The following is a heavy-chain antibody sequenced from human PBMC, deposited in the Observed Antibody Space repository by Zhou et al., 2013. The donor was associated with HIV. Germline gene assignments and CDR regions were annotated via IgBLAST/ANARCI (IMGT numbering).Heavy chain of an antibody. Sequence: QVQLVQSGAEVKKPGSSVKVSCKASGGTFSSYAISWVRQAPGQGLEWMGGIIPIFGTANYAQKFQGRVTITTDESTSTAYMELSSLRSEDTAVYYCARVVETITIFGVVRWYFDLWGRGTLVTVSS. CDR1: GGTFSSYA. J-gene: IGHJ2*01. CDR3: ARVVETITIFGVVRWYFDL. CDR2: IIPIFGTA. V-gene: IGHV1-69*05. D-gene: IGHD3-3*01.